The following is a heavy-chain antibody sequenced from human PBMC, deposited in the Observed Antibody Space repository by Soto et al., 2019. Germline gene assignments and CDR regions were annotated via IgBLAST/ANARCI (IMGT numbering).Heavy chain of an antibody. D-gene: IGHD2-8*01. Sequence: GGSLRLSCAASGFTFSDYYMSWIRQAPGKGLEWISYISSRSSTIFYADSVKGRFTISRDNVKNSLYLQMNSLRAEDTAVYYCASGTNGAFFVYWGQGILVTVSS. CDR2: ISSRSSTI. CDR3: ASGTNGAFFVY. J-gene: IGHJ4*02. V-gene: IGHV3-11*01. CDR1: GFTFSDYY.